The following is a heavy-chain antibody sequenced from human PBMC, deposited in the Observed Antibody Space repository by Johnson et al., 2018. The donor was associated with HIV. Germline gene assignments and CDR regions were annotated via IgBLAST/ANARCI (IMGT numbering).Heavy chain of an antibody. CDR2: ISWNSASI. J-gene: IGHJ3*02. D-gene: IGHD3-10*01. CDR3: ASEVRGVLDI. CDR1: AFTFDDYA. Sequence: VQLVESGGGVVRPGGSLTLSCEASAFTFDDYAMHWVRQAPGKGLEWVSGISWNSASIGYADSVKGRFTISRDNSKNTLYLQMNSLRVEDTAVYYCASEVRGVLDIWGQGTMVTVSS. V-gene: IGHV3-9*01.